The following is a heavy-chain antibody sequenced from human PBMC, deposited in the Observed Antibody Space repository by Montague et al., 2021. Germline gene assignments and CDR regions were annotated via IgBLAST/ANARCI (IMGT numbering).Heavy chain of an antibody. CDR1: GDSINTYS. V-gene: IGHV4-4*07. CDR2: LSNGGST. J-gene: IGHJ6*03. CDR3: AGDTVGASGYFYYYYMDV. D-gene: IGHD1-26*01. Sequence: SETLSLTCTVFGDSINTYSWSWIRQPAGKGLGWIGRLSNGGSTNSNPSLKSRVSMSVDTSKNQFSLKLSSVTAADTAVYFCAGDTVGASGYFYYYYMDVWGRGTTVTVSS.